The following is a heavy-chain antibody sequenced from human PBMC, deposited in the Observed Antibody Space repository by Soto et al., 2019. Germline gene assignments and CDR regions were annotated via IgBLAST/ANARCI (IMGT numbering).Heavy chain of an antibody. CDR3: ARAWESIHWLEH. J-gene: IGHJ5*02. Sequence: GEALKVSCQFSGYNFTAYFINCVRQMPGKGLEWMGRIDPSDSYTNYSPSFQGQVTISTDNSLNTAYLQWSSLKASDTAIYYCARAWESIHWLEHWGLAHLVTVSS. CDR2: IDPSDSYT. D-gene: IGHD1-26*01. CDR1: GYNFTAYF. V-gene: IGHV5-10-1*01.